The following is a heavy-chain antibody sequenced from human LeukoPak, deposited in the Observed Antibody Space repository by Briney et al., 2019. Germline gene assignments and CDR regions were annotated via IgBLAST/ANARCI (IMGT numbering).Heavy chain of an antibody. CDR2: VFPGDSDT. CDR1: GDSFTSNW. J-gene: IGHJ3*02. D-gene: IGHD3-22*01. CDR3: ATRRYDDSSDGPLDSFDI. V-gene: IGHV5-51*01. Sequence: GESPQFFCRGSGDSFTSNWVGWGRQMPAGELLGMGGVFPGDSDTRYSPSFQGRVTISADKSLSTAYLLWGSWKASDTAVVYFATRRYDDSSDGPLDSFDIWGQGTMVTVSS.